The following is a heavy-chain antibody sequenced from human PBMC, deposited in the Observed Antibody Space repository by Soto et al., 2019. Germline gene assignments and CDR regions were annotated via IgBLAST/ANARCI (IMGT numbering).Heavy chain of an antibody. V-gene: IGHV1-69*02. CDR1: GGTFSSYT. J-gene: IGHJ4*02. D-gene: IGHD3-22*01. Sequence: QVQLVQSGAEVKKPGSSVKVSCKASGGTFSSYTISWVRQAPGQGLEWMGRIIPILGIANYAQKFQGRVTITADKSTSTAYMELSSLRSEDTAVYYCARGSVCNYYDRSQGYWGQGTLVTVSS. CDR2: IIPILGIA. CDR3: ARGSVCNYYDRSQGY.